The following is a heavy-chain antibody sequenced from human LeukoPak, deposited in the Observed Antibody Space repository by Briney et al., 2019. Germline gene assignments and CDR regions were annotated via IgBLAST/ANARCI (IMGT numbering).Heavy chain of an antibody. Sequence: GGSLRLSCSASGFSFRSYAMHWVRQAPGKGLEWVAVISYDGSNKYYADSVRGRFTISGDNSKNTLYLQMNSLRAGDTAVYYCARDQQWLVGFDYWGQGTLVTVSS. CDR3: ARDQQWLVGFDY. J-gene: IGHJ4*02. D-gene: IGHD6-19*01. V-gene: IGHV3-30-3*01. CDR1: GFSFRSYA. CDR2: ISYDGSNK.